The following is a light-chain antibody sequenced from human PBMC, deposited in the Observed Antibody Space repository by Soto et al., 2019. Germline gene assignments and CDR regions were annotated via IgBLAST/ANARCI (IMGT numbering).Light chain of an antibody. CDR3: QQYKNWPL. V-gene: IGKV3D-15*01. J-gene: IGKJ5*01. CDR1: QSVSSN. CDR2: DGF. Sequence: EIVMTQSPATLSVSPGERATLSCRASQSVSSNLAWYQQKPALAPRLLIYDGFLRATGIPDRFSGSGSGTDFTLTISRLEPEDFAVYYCQQYKNWPLFGQGTRLEIK.